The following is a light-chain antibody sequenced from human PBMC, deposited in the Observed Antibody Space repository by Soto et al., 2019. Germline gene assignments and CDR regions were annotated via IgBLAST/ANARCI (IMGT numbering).Light chain of an antibody. CDR2: GAS. V-gene: IGKV3-15*01. J-gene: IGKJ4*01. Sequence: EIVLTQSPGTLSLSPGERATLSCRASQSVSSSYVAWYRQKPGQAPRLLIYGASTRSTGIPARFSGSGSGTEFTLTISSLRSEDFALYYCQQYSSWPPAFGGGTKVDIK. CDR1: QSVSSS. CDR3: QQYSSWPPA.